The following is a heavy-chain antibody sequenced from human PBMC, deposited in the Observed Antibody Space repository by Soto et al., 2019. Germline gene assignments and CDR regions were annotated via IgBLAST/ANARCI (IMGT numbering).Heavy chain of an antibody. Sequence: GGSLRLSCAASGFTFSSYDMHWVRQAPGKGLEWVAVISYDGSNTYYADSVKGRFTISRDNSKNTLYLQMNSLRAEDTAMYYCAKDRARVLDYFDYWGQGTLVTVSS. J-gene: IGHJ4*02. CDR2: ISYDGSNT. CDR1: GFTFSSYD. V-gene: IGHV3-30*18. CDR3: AKDRARVLDYFDY. D-gene: IGHD6-6*01.